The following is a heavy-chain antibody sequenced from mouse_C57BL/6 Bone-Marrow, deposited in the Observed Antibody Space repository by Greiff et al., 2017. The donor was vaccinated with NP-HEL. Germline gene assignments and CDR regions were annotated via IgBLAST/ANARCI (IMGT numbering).Heavy chain of an antibody. CDR2: ISDGGSYT. V-gene: IGHV5-4*01. J-gene: IGHJ3*01. CDR3: AKLGRFAY. CDR1: GFTFSSYA. Sequence: EVQLVESGGGLVKPGGSLKLSCAASGFTFSSYAMSWVRQTPEKRLEWVATISDGGSYTYYPDNVKGRFTISRDNAKNNLYLQMSHLKSEDTAMYYCAKLGRFAYWGQGTLVTVSA. D-gene: IGHD4-1*01.